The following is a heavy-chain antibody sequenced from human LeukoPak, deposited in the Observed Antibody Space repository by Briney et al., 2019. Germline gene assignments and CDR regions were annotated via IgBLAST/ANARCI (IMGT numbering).Heavy chain of an antibody. Sequence: GGSLGLSCAASGFTVSSNYMSWVRQAPGKGLEWVSFIYSGGSTYYADSVKGRFTISRDNSKNTLYLQMNSLRAEDTAVYYCARVKNYYGSGSYYLDAFDIWGQGTMVTVSS. CDR1: GFTVSSNY. J-gene: IGHJ3*02. CDR2: IYSGGST. CDR3: ARVKNYYGSGSYYLDAFDI. D-gene: IGHD3-10*01. V-gene: IGHV3-66*01.